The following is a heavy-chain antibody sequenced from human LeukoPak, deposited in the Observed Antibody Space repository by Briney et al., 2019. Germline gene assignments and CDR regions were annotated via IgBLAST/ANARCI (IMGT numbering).Heavy chain of an antibody. D-gene: IGHD1-26*01. J-gene: IGHJ6*02. Sequence: PGGSLRLSCAASGFTFSSYWMHWVRQAPGKGLVWVSRINSDGSSTTYADSVKGRFTISRDIAKNMLYLQMKSLRAEDTAVYFCARVRSGSSAGNYGMDVWGQGTTVTVSS. V-gene: IGHV3-74*01. CDR1: GFTFSSYW. CDR3: ARVRSGSSAGNYGMDV. CDR2: INSDGSST.